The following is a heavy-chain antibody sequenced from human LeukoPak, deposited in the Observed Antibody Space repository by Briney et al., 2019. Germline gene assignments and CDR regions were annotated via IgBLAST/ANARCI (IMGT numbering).Heavy chain of an antibody. V-gene: IGHV3-11*01. CDR1: GFTVSSNY. D-gene: IGHD6-6*01. J-gene: IGHJ4*02. CDR2: ISSSGSTI. CDR3: ARAGPEQLVPDY. Sequence: ETGGSLRLSCAASGFTVSSNYMSWIRQAPGKGLEWVSYISSSGSTIYYADSVKGRFTISRDNAKNSLYLQMNSLRAEDTAVYYCARAGPEQLVPDYWGQGTLVTVSS.